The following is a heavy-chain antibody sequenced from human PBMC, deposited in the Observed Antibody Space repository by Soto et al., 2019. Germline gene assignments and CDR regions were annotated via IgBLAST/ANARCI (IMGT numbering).Heavy chain of an antibody. J-gene: IGHJ6*02. CDR2: IYWDDDK. CDR1: GFSLSTSGMC. Sequence: SGPTLVNPTQTLTLTCTFSGFSLSTSGMCVSWIRQPPGKALEWLALIYWDDDKRYSPSLKSRLTITKDTSKNQVVLTMTNMDPVDTATYYCAHSEAAAGLYYYYGMDVWGQGTTVTVSS. CDR3: AHSEAAAGLYYYYGMDV. V-gene: IGHV2-5*08. D-gene: IGHD6-13*01.